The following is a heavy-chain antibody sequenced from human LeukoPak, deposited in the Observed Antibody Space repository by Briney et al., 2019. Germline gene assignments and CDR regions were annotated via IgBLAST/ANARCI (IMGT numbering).Heavy chain of an antibody. J-gene: IGHJ4*02. V-gene: IGHV1-18*04. CDR3: ARALIVVVPAAIDY. D-gene: IGHD2-2*02. CDR1: GYTFTGYY. Sequence: ASVKVSCKASGYTFTGYYMHWVRQAPGQGLEWMGWISAYNGNTNYAQKLQGRVTMTTDTSTSTAYMELRSLRSDDTAVYYCARALIVVVPAAIDYWGQGTLVTVSS. CDR2: ISAYNGNT.